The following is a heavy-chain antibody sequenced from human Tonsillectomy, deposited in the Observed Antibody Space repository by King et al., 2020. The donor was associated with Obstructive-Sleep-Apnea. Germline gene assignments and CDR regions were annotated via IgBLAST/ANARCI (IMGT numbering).Heavy chain of an antibody. D-gene: IGHD3-9*01. J-gene: IGHJ6*02. CDR1: GFTFSNSG. V-gene: IGHV3-23*04. CDR2: ISGSGGST. CDR3: AKCIYDISAENAMDV. Sequence: VQLVESGGGLVQPGGSLRLSCAASGFTFSNSGMSWVRQAPGKGLEWVSAISGSGGSTYYADSVKGRFTISRDNSKNTLYLQMNSLRAEDTAVYYCAKCIYDISAENAMDVWVQGTTVTVSS.